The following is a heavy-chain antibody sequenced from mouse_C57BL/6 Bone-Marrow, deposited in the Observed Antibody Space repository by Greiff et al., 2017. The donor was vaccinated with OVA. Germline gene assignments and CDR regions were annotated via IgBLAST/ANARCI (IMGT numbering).Heavy chain of an antibody. CDR3: ARSYYKVY. Sequence: VKLVESGAELVRPGASVKLSCKASGYTFTDYYINWVKQRPGQGLEWIARIYPGSGNTYYNEKFKGKATLTAEKSSSTAYMQLSSLTSEDSAVYFCARSYYKVYWGQGTSVTVSS. J-gene: IGHJ4*01. D-gene: IGHD2-12*01. CDR1: GYTFTDYY. CDR2: IYPGSGNT. V-gene: IGHV1-76*01.